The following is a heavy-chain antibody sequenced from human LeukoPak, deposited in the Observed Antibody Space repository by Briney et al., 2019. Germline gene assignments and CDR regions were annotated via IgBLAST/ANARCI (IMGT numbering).Heavy chain of an antibody. D-gene: IGHD1-26*01. J-gene: IGHJ4*02. CDR1: GFTFSSYA. V-gene: IGHV3-30-3*01. CDR2: ISYDGSNK. CDR3: ARLGGSSFDY. Sequence: PGGSLRLSCAASGFTFSSYAMHWVRQAPGKGLEWVAVISYDGSNKYYADSVKGRFTISRDNSKNTLYLQMNSLRAEDTAVYYYARLGGSSFDYWGQGTLVTVSS.